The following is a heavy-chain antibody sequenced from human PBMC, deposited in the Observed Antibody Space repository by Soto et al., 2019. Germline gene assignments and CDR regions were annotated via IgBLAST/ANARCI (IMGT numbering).Heavy chain of an antibody. V-gene: IGHV3-7*05. D-gene: IGHD2-2*01. Sequence: EVQLVESGGGLVQPGGSLRLSCAASGFTFSSYWMSWVRQAPGKGLEWVANIKQDGSEKYYVDSVKGRFTISRDNAKNSLYLQMNSLRAEDTAVYYCAREWHTPLYCSSTSCYVDYGMDVWGQGTTVTVSS. J-gene: IGHJ6*02. CDR2: IKQDGSEK. CDR1: GFTFSSYW. CDR3: AREWHTPLYCSSTSCYVDYGMDV.